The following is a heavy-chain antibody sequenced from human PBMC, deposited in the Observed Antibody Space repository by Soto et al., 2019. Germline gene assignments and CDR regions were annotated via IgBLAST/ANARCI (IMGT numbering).Heavy chain of an antibody. CDR1: GGSISSGGYY. J-gene: IGHJ6*02. CDR2: IYYSGST. CDR3: ASAIAAAGKNYYYGMDV. V-gene: IGHV4-61*08. Sequence: SETLSLTCTVSGGSISSGGYYWSWIRQPPGKGLEWIGYIYYSGSTNYNPSLKSRVTISVDTSKNQFSLKLSSVTAADTAVYYCASAIAAAGKNYYYGMDVWGQGTTVTVSS. D-gene: IGHD6-13*01.